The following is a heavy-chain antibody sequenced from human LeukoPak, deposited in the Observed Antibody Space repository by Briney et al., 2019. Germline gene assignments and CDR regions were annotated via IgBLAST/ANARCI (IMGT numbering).Heavy chain of an antibody. CDR1: GYTFTSYG. CDR2: ISAYNGNT. V-gene: IGHV1-18*01. J-gene: IGHJ4*02. D-gene: IGHD3-3*01. Sequence: ASVKVSCKASGYTFTSYGMSWVRQAPGQGLEWMGWISAYNGNTNYAQKLQGRVTMTTDTSTSTAYMELRSLRSDDTAVYYCARSEREEYYDFWSGYLLNFDYWGQGTLVTVSS. CDR3: ARSEREEYYDFWSGYLLNFDY.